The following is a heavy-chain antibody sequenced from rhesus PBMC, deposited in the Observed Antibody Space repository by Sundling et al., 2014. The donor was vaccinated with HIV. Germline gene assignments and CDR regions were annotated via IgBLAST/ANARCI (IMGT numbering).Heavy chain of an antibody. Sequence: QVQLQESGPGLVKPSETLSLTCAVSGASISDNYYWNWIRQSPGRGLEWIGNVFGSSGSTYYNPSLNNRVTISKDTSKNQLSLKLNSLTAADTAVYYCASGEGSGISIWYGLASWGQGVVVAVSA. D-gene: IGHD6-25*01. V-gene: IGHV4S9*01. J-gene: IGHJ6*01. CDR3: ASGEGSGISIWYGLAS. CDR2: VFGSSGST. CDR1: GASISDNYY.